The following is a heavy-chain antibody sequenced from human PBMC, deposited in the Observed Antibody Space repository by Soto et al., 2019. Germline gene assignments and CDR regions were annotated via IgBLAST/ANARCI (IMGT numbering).Heavy chain of an antibody. CDR2: IYYSGST. V-gene: IGHV4-59*01. CDR1: GGSISSYY. J-gene: IGHJ5*02. CDR3: ARGLEMATITNWFDP. Sequence: QVQLQESGPGLVKPSETLSLTCTVSGGSISSYYWSWIRQPPGKGLEWIGYIYYSGSTNYNPSLKSRVTISVDTSKNQFSLKLSSATAADTAVYYCARGLEMATITNWFDPWGQGTLVTVSS. D-gene: IGHD5-12*01.